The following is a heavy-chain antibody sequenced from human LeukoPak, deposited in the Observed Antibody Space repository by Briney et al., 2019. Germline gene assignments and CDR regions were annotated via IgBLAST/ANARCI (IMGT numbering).Heavy chain of an antibody. CDR1: GFTFSSYS. CDR3: ARDRSAAGIRGYYFDY. V-gene: IGHV3-21*01. CDR2: ISSSSSYI. J-gene: IGHJ4*02. D-gene: IGHD6-13*01. Sequence: GGSLRLSCAASGFTFSSYSMNWVRQAPGKGLEWVSSISSSSSYIYYADSVKGRFTISRDNAKNSLYLQMNSLRAEDTAVYYCARDRSAAGIRGYYFDYWGQGTLVTVSS.